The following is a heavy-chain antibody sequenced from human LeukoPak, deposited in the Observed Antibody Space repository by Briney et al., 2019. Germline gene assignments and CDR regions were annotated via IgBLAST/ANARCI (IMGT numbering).Heavy chain of an antibody. D-gene: IGHD2-2*01. CDR2: IYYSGST. Sequence: PSQTLSPTCTVSGGSISSGDYYWSWIRQPPGKGLEWIGYIYYSGSTYYNPSLKSRVTISVDTSKNQFSLKLSSVTAADTAVYYCARGTSIPAALLTFDYWGQGTLVTVSS. J-gene: IGHJ4*02. CDR3: ARGTSIPAALLTFDY. CDR1: GGSISSGDYY. V-gene: IGHV4-30-4*08.